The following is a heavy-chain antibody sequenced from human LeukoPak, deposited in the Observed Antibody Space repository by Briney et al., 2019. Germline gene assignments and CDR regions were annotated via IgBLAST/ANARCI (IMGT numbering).Heavy chain of an antibody. CDR2: INPNSGGT. Sequence: GASVKVSCKASGYTFTDYYMHWVRQAPGQGLEWMGWINPNSGGTNYAQKFQGRVTMTRDTSTSTVYMDLSRLRSDDTAVYYCARGQGRGCSYATHGFHYWGQGTLVTVSS. D-gene: IGHD5-18*01. CDR3: ARGQGRGCSYATHGFHY. CDR1: GYTFTDYY. J-gene: IGHJ4*02. V-gene: IGHV1-2*02.